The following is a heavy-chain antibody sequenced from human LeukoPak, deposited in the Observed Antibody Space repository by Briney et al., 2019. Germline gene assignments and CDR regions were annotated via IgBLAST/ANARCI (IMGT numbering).Heavy chain of an antibody. CDR2: ISYDGSNK. D-gene: IGHD2-15*01. CDR3: ARGVEA. V-gene: IGHV3-30*04. CDR1: GFTFSSYA. J-gene: IGHJ5*02. Sequence: GGSLRLSCAASGFTFSSYAMHWVRQAPGKGLEWVAVISYDGSNKYYADSVKGRFTISRDNSKNTLYLQMNSLRAEDTAVYYCARGVEAWGQGTLVTVSS.